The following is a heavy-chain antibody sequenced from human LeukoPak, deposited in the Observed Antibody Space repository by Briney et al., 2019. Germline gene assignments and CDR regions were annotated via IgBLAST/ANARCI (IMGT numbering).Heavy chain of an antibody. Sequence: PSETLSLTCTVSGGSMNTYFWSWIRQPPGKGLEWMGYAYHTGSTTYKPSLKSRITISVDTSKNQFSLKLTSVTAADTAVYYCARVAWSGSYVNYSYMDVWGKGTTVTVSS. J-gene: IGHJ6*03. D-gene: IGHD3-16*01. CDR2: AYHTGST. CDR1: GGSMNTYF. CDR3: ARVAWSGSYVNYSYMDV. V-gene: IGHV4-59*01.